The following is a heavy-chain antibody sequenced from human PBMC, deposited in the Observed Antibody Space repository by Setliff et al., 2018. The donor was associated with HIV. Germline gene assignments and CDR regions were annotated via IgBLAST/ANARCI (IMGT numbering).Heavy chain of an antibody. J-gene: IGHJ3*02. CDR1: GVSTISSSSSYY. D-gene: IGHD2-15*01. Sequence: SETLSLTCIVSGVSTISSSSSYYWGWIRQPPGKGLEWVGYIHYSGSTKYNSSLKRRVTMSIDTSKNQFSLKLSSATAADTAIYYCARVDRVESAFDIWGQGAMVTVSS. CDR2: IHYSGST. CDR3: ARVDRVESAFDI. V-gene: IGHV4-61*01.